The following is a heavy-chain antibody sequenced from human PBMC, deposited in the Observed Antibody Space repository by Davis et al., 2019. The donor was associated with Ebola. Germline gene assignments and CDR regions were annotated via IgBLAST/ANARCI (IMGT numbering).Heavy chain of an antibody. V-gene: IGHV3-64D*06. Sequence: GESLKISCSASGFTFSSYAMHWVRQAPGKGLEYVSAISSNGGSTYYADSVKGRFTISRDNSKNTLYLQMSSLRAEDTAVYYCAKALRFLVSYYFDYWGQGTLVTVSS. CDR2: ISSNGGST. D-gene: IGHD3-3*01. CDR3: AKALRFLVSYYFDY. J-gene: IGHJ4*02. CDR1: GFTFSSYA.